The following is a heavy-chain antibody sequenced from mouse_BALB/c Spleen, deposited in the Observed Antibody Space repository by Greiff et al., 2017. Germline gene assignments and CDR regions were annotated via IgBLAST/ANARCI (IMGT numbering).Heavy chain of an antibody. CDR3: ARGWLLLPYAMDY. Sequence: VQLKESGPGLVKPSQSLSLTCTVTGYSITSDYAWNWIRQFPGNKLEWMGYISYSGSTSYNPSLKSRISITRDTPKNQFFLQLNSVTTEDTATYYCARGWLLLPYAMDYWGQGTSVTVSS. CDR1: GYSITSDYA. CDR2: ISYSGST. V-gene: IGHV3-2*02. D-gene: IGHD2-3*01. J-gene: IGHJ4*01.